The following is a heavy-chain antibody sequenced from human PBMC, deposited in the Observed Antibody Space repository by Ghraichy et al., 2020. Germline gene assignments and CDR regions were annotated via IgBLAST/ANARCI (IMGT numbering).Heavy chain of an antibody. CDR3: ARGPITMVRGVIGYFDY. CDR1: GGSFSGYY. V-gene: IGHV4-34*01. Sequence: SETLSLTCAVYGGSFSGYYWSWIRQPPGKGLEWIGEINHSGSTNYNPSLKSRVTISVDTSKNQFSLKLSSVTAADTAVYYCARGPITMVRGVIGYFDYWGQGTLVTVSS. J-gene: IGHJ4*02. CDR2: INHSGST. D-gene: IGHD3-10*01.